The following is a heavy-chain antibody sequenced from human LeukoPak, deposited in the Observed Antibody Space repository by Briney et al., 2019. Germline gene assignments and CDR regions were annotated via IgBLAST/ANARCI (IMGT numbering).Heavy chain of an antibody. Sequence: PSETLSLTCTVSGGSMSFAYWTWLRQSPGKGLEWIGYIYYSGSTKYNPSLRSRVTMSIDTSKKQFSLTLTSVTTADTAVYYCARYAVVPGAMLDSWGQGILVTVSS. CDR3: ARYAVVPGAMLDS. J-gene: IGHJ4*02. D-gene: IGHD2-2*01. V-gene: IGHV4-59*01. CDR2: IYYSGST. CDR1: GGSMSFAY.